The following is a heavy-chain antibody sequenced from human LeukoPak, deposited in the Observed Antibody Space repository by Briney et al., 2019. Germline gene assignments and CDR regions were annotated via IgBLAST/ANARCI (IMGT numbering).Heavy chain of an antibody. CDR2: INPDGNDI. J-gene: IGHJ4*02. CDR3: VRGSGWPN. V-gene: IGHV3-74*01. D-gene: IGHD6-19*01. Sequence: SGGSLRLSCAASGFSFSSYWMHWVRQSPGKGLVWVSGINPDGNDISDADSVKGRFTISRDNARNTLYLQVNSLRADDTAVYYRVRGSGWPNWGQGTLVTVS. CDR1: GFSFSSYW.